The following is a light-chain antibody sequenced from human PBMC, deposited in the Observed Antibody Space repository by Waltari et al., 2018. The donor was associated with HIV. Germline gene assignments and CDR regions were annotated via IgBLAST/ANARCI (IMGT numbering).Light chain of an antibody. J-gene: IGLJ3*02. CDR1: SSGVGPYHS. CDR2: EVS. CDR3: SSYTRTSTWV. Sequence: QSALTQPPSASGSPGLSITISLTGPSSGVGPYHSVSWYQQHPGKAPKLMISEVSKRPSGVPDRFSGSKSGNTASLTVSGLQAEDEADYYCSSYTRTSTWVFGGGTKLTVL. V-gene: IGLV2-8*01.